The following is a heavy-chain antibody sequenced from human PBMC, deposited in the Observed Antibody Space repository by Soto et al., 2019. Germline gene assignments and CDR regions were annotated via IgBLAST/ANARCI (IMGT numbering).Heavy chain of an antibody. CDR1: GGTFSSYA. Sequence: QVQLVQSGAEVKKPGSSVKVSCKASGGTFSSYAISWVRQAPGQGLEWMGGSIPIFGTANYAQKFQGRVTITADKSTSTAYMELSSLRSEDTAVYYCARAIDLVATIHYFDYWGQGTLVTVSS. V-gene: IGHV1-69*06. CDR3: ARAIDLVATIHYFDY. J-gene: IGHJ4*02. D-gene: IGHD5-12*01. CDR2: SIPIFGTA.